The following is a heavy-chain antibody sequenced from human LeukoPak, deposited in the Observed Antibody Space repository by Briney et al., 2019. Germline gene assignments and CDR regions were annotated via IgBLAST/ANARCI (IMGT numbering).Heavy chain of an antibody. Sequence: GRSLRLSCAASGFTFSSYGMHWVRQAPGKGLEWVAVISYDGSNKYYADSVKGRFTISRDNSKNTLYLQMNSQRAEDTAVYYCAKDRSGSYYGRGFDYWGQGTLVTVSS. J-gene: IGHJ4*02. CDR2: ISYDGSNK. D-gene: IGHD1-26*01. V-gene: IGHV3-30*18. CDR1: GFTFSSYG. CDR3: AKDRSGSYYGRGFDY.